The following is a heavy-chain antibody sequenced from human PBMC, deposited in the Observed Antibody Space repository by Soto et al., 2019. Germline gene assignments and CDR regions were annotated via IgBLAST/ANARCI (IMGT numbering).Heavy chain of an antibody. Sequence: SETLSLTCAVYGGSFSGYYWSWIRQPPGKGLEWIGEINHSGSTNYNPSLKSRVTISVDTSKNQFSLKLSSVTAADTAVYYGATGRALGYCSGGSCYSRSGGKNDYWGQGTLVTVSS. CDR3: ATGRALGYCSGGSCYSRSGGKNDY. V-gene: IGHV4-34*01. CDR1: GGSFSGYY. D-gene: IGHD2-15*01. J-gene: IGHJ4*02. CDR2: INHSGST.